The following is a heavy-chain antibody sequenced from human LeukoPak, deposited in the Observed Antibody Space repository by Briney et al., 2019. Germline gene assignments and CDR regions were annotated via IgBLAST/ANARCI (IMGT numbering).Heavy chain of an antibody. CDR2: ISSSSSYI. CDR1: GFTFSSYS. D-gene: IGHD3-22*01. V-gene: IGHV3-21*01. CDR3: ARVMKITMIVVVNDAFDI. J-gene: IGHJ3*02. Sequence: GGSLRLSCAASGFTFSSYSMNWVRQAPGKGLEWVSPISSSSSYIYYADSVKGRFTISRDNAKNSLYLQMNSLRAEDTAVYYCARVMKITMIVVVNDAFDIWGQGTMVTVSS.